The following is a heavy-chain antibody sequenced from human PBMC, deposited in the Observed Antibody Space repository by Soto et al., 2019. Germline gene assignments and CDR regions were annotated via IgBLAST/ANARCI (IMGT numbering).Heavy chain of an antibody. D-gene: IGHD3-22*01. Sequence: SETLSLTCTVSGGSISSGGYYWSWIRQHPGKGLEWIGYIYYSGSTYYNPSLKSRVTISVDTSKNQFSLKLSSVTAADTTVYYCAREGAGAYYDSSAAFDPWGQGTLVTVSS. CDR3: AREGAGAYYDSSAAFDP. V-gene: IGHV4-31*03. CDR1: GGSISSGGYY. J-gene: IGHJ5*02. CDR2: IYYSGST.